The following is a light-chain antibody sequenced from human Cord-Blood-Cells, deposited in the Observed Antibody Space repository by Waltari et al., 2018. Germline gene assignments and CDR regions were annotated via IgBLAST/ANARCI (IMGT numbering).Light chain of an antibody. CDR1: QSLLDSDDGNTY. J-gene: IGKJ2*01. CDR3: MQRIEFPYT. CDR2: TLT. V-gene: IGKV2-40*01. Sequence: IVLAQTPLSLPVTTGRPDSISCRSSQSLLDSDDGNTYLDWYLQRPGKSPQLLIYTLTYRPSGVPDRFSGSGSGTDFTLKISRVEAEDVGVYYCMQRIEFPYTFGQGTKLEIK.